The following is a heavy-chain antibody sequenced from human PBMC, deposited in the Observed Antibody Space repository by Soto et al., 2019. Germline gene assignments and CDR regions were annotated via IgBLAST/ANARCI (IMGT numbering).Heavy chain of an antibody. J-gene: IGHJ4*02. CDR1: GFTFSTYV. D-gene: IGHD1-26*01. Sequence: EVQLLESGGGLVQPGGSLRLSCAASGFTFSTYVMTWVRQAPGKGLEWVSAISGSGDDTYYADSMKGRFTISRDNSKNTLYLQMNSLRAEDTAVYYCAKGGWGDYWGQGTLVTVSS. CDR2: ISGSGDDT. V-gene: IGHV3-23*01. CDR3: AKGGWGDY.